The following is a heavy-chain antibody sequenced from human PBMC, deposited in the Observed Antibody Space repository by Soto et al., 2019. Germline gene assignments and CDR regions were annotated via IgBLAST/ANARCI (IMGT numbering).Heavy chain of an antibody. Sequence: SETLSLTYTVSGGSIRSSRYYWVWILQAPGKGLEWIGSIYYSGNTYYNPSLKGRVTISLDHSRNQFSLRLNSVTAADTAVYFCASSKYDVVAGSVWFDPWGQGTLVTVSS. CDR3: ASSKYDVVAGSVWFDP. D-gene: IGHD2-21*01. CDR2: IYYSGNT. V-gene: IGHV4-39*07. J-gene: IGHJ5*02. CDR1: GGSIRSSRYY.